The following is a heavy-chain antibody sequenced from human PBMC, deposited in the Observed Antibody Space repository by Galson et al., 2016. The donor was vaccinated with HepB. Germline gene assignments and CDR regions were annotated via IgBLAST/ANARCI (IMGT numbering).Heavy chain of an antibody. Sequence: SLRLSCAASGFTFSSYAMHWVRQAPGKGLEWVAVISHDGSNKYFAGSVKGRFTISRDNPKNTLYLQMNSLRAEDTAVYYCARDHLEYSFSGSYYNAWGSPDYWGHGTLVTVSS. J-gene: IGHJ4*01. D-gene: IGHD3-10*01. CDR2: ISHDGSNK. CDR3: ARDHLEYSFSGSYYNAWGSPDY. CDR1: GFTFSSYA. V-gene: IGHV3-30-3*01.